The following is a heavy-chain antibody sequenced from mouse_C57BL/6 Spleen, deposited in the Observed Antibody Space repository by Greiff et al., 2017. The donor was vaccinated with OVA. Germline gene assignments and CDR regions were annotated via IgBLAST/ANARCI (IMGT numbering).Heavy chain of an antibody. J-gene: IGHJ3*01. CDR2: INPSTGGT. CDR1: GYSFTGYY. V-gene: IGHV1-42*01. Sequence: VQLQQSGPELVKPGASVKISCKASGYSFTGYYMNWVKQSPEKSLEWIGEINPSTGGTTYNQKFKGKATLTVDKSSSTAYMQLKSLTSEDSAVYYCARVHYDYDMGGFAYWGQGTLVTVSA. D-gene: IGHD2-4*01. CDR3: ARVHYDYDMGGFAY.